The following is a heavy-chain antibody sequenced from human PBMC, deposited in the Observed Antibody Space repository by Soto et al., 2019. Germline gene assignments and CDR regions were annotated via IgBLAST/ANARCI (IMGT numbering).Heavy chain of an antibody. Sequence: GGSLRLSCGASGFTFSSYWMHWVRQAPGKGLVWVSRINSDGSSISYADSVKGRFTISRDNAKNTLYLQMNSLKAEDTAVYYCARPTFYYGSGGDYYYYYGMDVWGQGTTVTVSS. D-gene: IGHD3-10*01. CDR1: GFTFSSYW. CDR2: INSDGSSI. J-gene: IGHJ6*02. CDR3: ARPTFYYGSGGDYYYYYGMDV. V-gene: IGHV3-74*01.